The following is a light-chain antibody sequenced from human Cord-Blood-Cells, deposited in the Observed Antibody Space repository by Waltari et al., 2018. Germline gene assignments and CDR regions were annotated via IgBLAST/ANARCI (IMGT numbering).Light chain of an antibody. CDR3: CSYAGSYTWV. V-gene: IGLV2-11*01. CDR1: SSDVVGYNY. CDR2: DVS. J-gene: IGLJ3*02. Sequence: QSALTQPRSVSGSPGQSVTISCTGTSSDVVGYNYVSWYPQHTGKAPKLMIYDVSKRPSGVPDRFSGSKSGNTSSPTIPGLQAEDEAEYYCCSYAGSYTWVFGGRTKRTVL.